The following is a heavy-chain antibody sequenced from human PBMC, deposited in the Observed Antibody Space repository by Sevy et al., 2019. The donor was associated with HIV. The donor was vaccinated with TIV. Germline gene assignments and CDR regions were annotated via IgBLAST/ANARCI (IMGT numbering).Heavy chain of an antibody. CDR2: IWYDGSNK. CDR3: AGDPDRITIFGVVRPVYGMDV. D-gene: IGHD3-3*01. V-gene: IGHV3-33*01. CDR1: GFTFSSYG. Sequence: GGSLRLSCAASGFTFSSYGMHWVRQAPGKGLEWVAVIWYDGSNKYYADSVKGRFTISRDNSKNTLYLQMNSLRAEDTAVYYCAGDPDRITIFGVVRPVYGMDVWGQGTTVTVSS. J-gene: IGHJ6*02.